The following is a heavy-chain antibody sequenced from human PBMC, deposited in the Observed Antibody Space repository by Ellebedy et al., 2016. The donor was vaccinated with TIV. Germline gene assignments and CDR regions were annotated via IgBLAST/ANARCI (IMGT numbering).Heavy chain of an antibody. J-gene: IGHJ4*02. V-gene: IGHV3-30-3*01. CDR3: AKDMIRDLWFGEFL. D-gene: IGHD3-10*01. CDR1: GFTFSSYA. CDR2: ISYDGSNK. Sequence: GESLKISCAASGFTFSSYAMHWVRQAPGKGLEWVAVISYDGSNKYYADSVKGRFTISRDNSKNTLYLQMNSLRAEDTALYYCAKDMIRDLWFGEFLWGQGTLVTVSS.